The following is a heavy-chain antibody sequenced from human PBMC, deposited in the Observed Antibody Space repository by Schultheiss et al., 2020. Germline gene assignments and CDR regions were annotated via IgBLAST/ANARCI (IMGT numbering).Heavy chain of an antibody. CDR2: IYYSGST. CDR3: ARVRSGGEWLATFDY. J-gene: IGHJ4*02. V-gene: IGHV4-31*03. Sequence: LRLSCTVSGGSISSGGYYWSWIRQHPGKGLEWIGYIYYSGSTNYNPSLKSRVTISVDTSKNQFSLKLSSVTAADTAVYYCARVRSGGEWLATFDYWGQGTLVTVSS. D-gene: IGHD6-19*01. CDR1: GGSISSGGYY.